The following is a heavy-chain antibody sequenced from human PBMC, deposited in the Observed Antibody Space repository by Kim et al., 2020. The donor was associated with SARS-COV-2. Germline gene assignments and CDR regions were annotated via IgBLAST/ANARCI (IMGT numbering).Heavy chain of an antibody. D-gene: IGHD2-21*01. CDR3: ARDLVVCATA. Sequence: GGSLRLSCAASGFTFSSYGMHWVRQAPGKGLEWVAVICYDGSNKYYADSVKGRFTISRDNSKNTLYLQRNNLRAEDTAVYYCARDLVVCATAWGEGTPVTVSS. J-gene: IGHJ5*02. CDR2: ICYDGSNK. CDR1: GFTFSSYG. V-gene: IGHV3-33*01.